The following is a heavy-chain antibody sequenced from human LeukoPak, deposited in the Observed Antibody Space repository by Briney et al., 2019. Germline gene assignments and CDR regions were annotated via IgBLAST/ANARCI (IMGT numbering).Heavy chain of an antibody. D-gene: IGHD3-22*01. CDR3: ATVSYYYDSSGYQGYFQH. CDR2: FYPEDGET. Sequence: ASVKVSCKVSGYTLTELSIHWVRQAPGKGLEWMGGFYPEDGETIYAQRFQGRVTMTEDTSTDTAYMELSSLRSEDAAVYYCATVSYYYDSSGYQGYFQHWGQGTLVTVSS. J-gene: IGHJ1*01. V-gene: IGHV1-24*01. CDR1: GYTLTELS.